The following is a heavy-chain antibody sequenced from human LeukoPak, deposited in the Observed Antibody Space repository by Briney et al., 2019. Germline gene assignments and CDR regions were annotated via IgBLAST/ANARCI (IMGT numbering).Heavy chain of an antibody. D-gene: IGHD2-2*01. Sequence: SETLSLTCAVYGGSFSGYYWSWIRQHPGKGLEWIGYIYYSGSTYYNPSLKSRVTISVDTSKNQFSLKLSSVTAADTAVYYCASKYCSSTSCAIGLADYWGQGTLVTVSS. CDR2: IYYSGST. V-gene: IGHV4-34*01. J-gene: IGHJ4*02. CDR3: ASKYCSSTSCAIGLADY. CDR1: GGSFSGYY.